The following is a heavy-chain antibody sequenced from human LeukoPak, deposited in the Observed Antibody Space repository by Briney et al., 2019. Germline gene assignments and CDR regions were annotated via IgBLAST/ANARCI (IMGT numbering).Heavy chain of an antibody. V-gene: IGHV4-38-2*02. D-gene: IGHD3-16*01. CDR2: IYHSGST. CDR3: ARVRGGEYFDY. Sequence: SSETLSLTCTVSGYSISSGYYWGWIRQPPGKGLEWIGSIYHSGSTYYNPSLKSRVTISVDTSKNQSSLKLSSVTAADTAVYYCARVRGGEYFDYWGQGTLVTVSS. J-gene: IGHJ4*02. CDR1: GYSISSGYY.